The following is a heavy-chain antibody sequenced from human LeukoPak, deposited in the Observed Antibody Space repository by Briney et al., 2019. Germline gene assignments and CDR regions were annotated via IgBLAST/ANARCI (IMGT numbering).Heavy chain of an antibody. J-gene: IGHJ4*02. V-gene: IGHV3-23*01. CDR3: ARGRGVLGYNFFDF. Sequence: PGGSLRLSCAASGFTFSNYAMNWVRQAPGKGLEWVSAVRGSGSDTDYADSVKGRFSISRDNSKNTLFLQMNSLRVDDTAVYYCARGRGVLGYNFFDFWGQGTQVTVSS. CDR1: GFTFSNYA. D-gene: IGHD5-24*01. CDR2: VRGSGSDT.